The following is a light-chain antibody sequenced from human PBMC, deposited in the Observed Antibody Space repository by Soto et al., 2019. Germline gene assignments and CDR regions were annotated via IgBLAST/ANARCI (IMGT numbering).Light chain of an antibody. CDR2: KAS. J-gene: IGKJ1*01. V-gene: IGKV1-5*03. CDR1: QSISSW. CDR3: QQYNDYSRT. Sequence: DIQMTQSPSTLSASVGDRVTITCRASQSISSWLAWYQQKPGKAPKLLIYKASSLESGVPSRFSGSGSGTEFTLTISSLQPDDFATYYCQQYNDYSRTFGQGTNVEIK.